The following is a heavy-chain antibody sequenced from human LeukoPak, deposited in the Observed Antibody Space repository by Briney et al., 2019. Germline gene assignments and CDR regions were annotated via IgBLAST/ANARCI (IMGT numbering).Heavy chain of an antibody. D-gene: IGHD5-18*01. Sequence: KPSETLSLTCAVYGGSFSGYYWSWIRQPPGKGLEWIGEINHSGSTNYNPSLKSRVTISVDTSKNQFSLKLSSVTAADTAVYYCARLGYSFSSPPDYWGQGTLVTVSS. J-gene: IGHJ4*02. V-gene: IGHV4-34*01. CDR1: GGSFSGYY. CDR2: INHSGST. CDR3: ARLGYSFSSPPDY.